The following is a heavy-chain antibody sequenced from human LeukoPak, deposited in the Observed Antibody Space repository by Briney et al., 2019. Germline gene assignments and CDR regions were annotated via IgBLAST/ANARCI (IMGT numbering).Heavy chain of an antibody. CDR2: ISYTGYT. V-gene: IGHV4-31*03. Sequence: SQTLSLTCSVSGDSLSSGTYYWSWLRQHPGKGLESIGFISYTGYTSYNPSLKSRVTISVDRSKSQFSLKLTSVTAADTAVYYCARGFGNVRGVTWGQGTLVTVSS. J-gene: IGHJ5*02. D-gene: IGHD3-10*01. CDR1: GDSLSSGTYY. CDR3: ARGFGNVRGVT.